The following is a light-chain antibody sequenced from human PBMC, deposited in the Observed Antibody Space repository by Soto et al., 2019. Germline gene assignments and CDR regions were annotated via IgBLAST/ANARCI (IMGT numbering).Light chain of an antibody. V-gene: IGKV3-20*01. J-gene: IGKJ2*01. CDR1: QSVSSTF. CDR3: QQYGSSPPQYT. CDR2: GTS. Sequence: ESVLTQSPGTLSLSPGERATLSCRASQSVSSTFLGWYQQKPGQAPRLLIYGTSNRATGIPDRFSGSRSGTDFTLTSSRLEPEDFAVYYCQQYGSSPPQYTFGQGTKLESK.